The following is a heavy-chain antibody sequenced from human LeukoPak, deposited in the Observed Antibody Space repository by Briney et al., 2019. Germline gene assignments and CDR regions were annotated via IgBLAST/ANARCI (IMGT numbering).Heavy chain of an antibody. D-gene: IGHD3-10*01. CDR2: IYPDDSDT. V-gene: IGHV5-51*01. CDR3: ARGAYGSGSSYNYYGMDV. Sequence: GESLKISCKGSGYGFGNRWVGWVRRIPGKGLEGMGIIYPDDSDTIYSPSFEGQVTISADKSITTAYLQWSSLKASDTAMYYCARGAYGSGSSYNYYGMDVWGQGTTVTVSS. CDR1: GYGFGNRW. J-gene: IGHJ6*02.